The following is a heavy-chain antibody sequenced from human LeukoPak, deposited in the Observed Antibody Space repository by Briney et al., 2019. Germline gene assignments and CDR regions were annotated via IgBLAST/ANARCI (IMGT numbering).Heavy chain of an antibody. CDR2: IYTSGST. J-gene: IGHJ5*02. V-gene: IGHV4-61*02. Sequence: SETLSLTCTVSGGSISSGSYYWSWIRQPAGKGLVWIGSIYTSGSTNYNPSLKSRVTISVDTSKNQFSLKLSSVTAADTAVYYCAREEKYYYGFQHNWFDPWGQGTLVTVSS. D-gene: IGHD3-10*01. CDR3: AREEKYYYGFQHNWFDP. CDR1: GGSISSGSYY.